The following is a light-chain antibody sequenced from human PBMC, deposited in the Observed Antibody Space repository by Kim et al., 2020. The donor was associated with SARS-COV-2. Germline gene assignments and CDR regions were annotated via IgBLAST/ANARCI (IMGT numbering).Light chain of an antibody. J-gene: IGKJ2*01. CDR2: LGS. V-gene: IGKV2-28*01. CDR3: MQPLQTPYT. CDR1: QSLLHRNGFNY. Sequence: IVMTQSPLSLPVTPGEPASISCRSSQSLLHRNGFNYLGWYVQKPGQSPQVLIYLGSNRASGVPERFSGSGSGTDFTLKISRVEAKDVGIYYCMQPLQTPYTFGQGTKLEIK.